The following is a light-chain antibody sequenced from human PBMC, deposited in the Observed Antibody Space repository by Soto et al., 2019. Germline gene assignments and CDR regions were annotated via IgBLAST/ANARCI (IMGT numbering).Light chain of an antibody. V-gene: IGKV3D-15*01. Sequence: EIVMTQSPATLSVSPGERATLSCRASQSVSSNLAWYQQKPGQAPRLLIYGAPTRATGIPARLRGSGSGTEFTPTISSLQSEDLAVYYFQQYNNWLITFGQGTLLEIK. J-gene: IGKJ5*01. CDR2: GAP. CDR1: QSVSSN. CDR3: QQYNNWLIT.